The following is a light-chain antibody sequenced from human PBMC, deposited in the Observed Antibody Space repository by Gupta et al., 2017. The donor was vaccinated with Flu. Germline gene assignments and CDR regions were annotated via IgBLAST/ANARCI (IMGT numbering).Light chain of an antibody. CDR3: CPYAGRRSLV. V-gene: IGLV2-23*01. CDR2: EDT. J-gene: IGLJ3*02. Sequence: QSALTQPAYVSGSPGQSLTISCTGTSIDIATYILFSWYQHSPGIAPKLMIYEDTKRPSGISIRFSGSKSGSTASLTIYGLQAEDEADYYCCPYAGRRSLVFGGGTKLTVL. CDR1: SIDIATYIL.